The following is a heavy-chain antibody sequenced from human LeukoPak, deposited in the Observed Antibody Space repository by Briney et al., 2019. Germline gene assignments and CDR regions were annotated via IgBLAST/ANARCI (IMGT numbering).Heavy chain of an antibody. J-gene: IGHJ5*02. CDR3: ARRGYGSSTSCYEYWFDP. V-gene: IGHV4-39*01. CDR2: IYYSGST. CDR1: GGSISSSSYY. Sequence: PSETLSLTSTLSGGSISSSSYYWGWIRQPPGKGLEWIGIIYYSGSTYYNPSLKSRLTISVDTSKNQFSLKLSSVTATDTAVYYCARRGYGSSTSCYEYWFDPWGQGTLVTVSS. D-gene: IGHD2-2*01.